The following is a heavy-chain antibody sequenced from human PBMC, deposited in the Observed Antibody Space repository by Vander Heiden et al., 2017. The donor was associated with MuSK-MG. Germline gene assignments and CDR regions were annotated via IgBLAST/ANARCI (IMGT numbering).Heavy chain of an antibody. CDR1: GGSISSSSYY. CDR3: ARQNRRITIFGVVIPRGFDP. Sequence: QLQLQESGPGLVKPSETLSLTCTVSGGSISSSSYYWGWIRQPPGKGLEWMGSIYYSGSTYYNPSLKSRVTISVDTSKNQFSLKLSSVTAADTAVYYCARQNRRITIFGVVIPRGFDPWGQGTLVTVSS. J-gene: IGHJ5*02. D-gene: IGHD3-3*01. CDR2: IYYSGST. V-gene: IGHV4-39*01.